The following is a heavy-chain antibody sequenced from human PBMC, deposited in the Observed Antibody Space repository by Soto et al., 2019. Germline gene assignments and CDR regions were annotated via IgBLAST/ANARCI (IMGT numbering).Heavy chain of an antibody. V-gene: IGHV3-21*01. CDR1: GFTFTTYS. D-gene: IGHD5-18*01. CDR2: ISSSSNYI. CDR3: ARDSASYGSAFDI. J-gene: IGHJ3*02. Sequence: ESGGGLVTPGGSLRLSCAASGFTFTTYSMNWVRQAPGKGLEWVSSISSSSNYIYYADSVKGRFTISRDNAKNSLYLQMNSLRAEDTAVYYCARDSASYGSAFDIWGQGTMVTVSS.